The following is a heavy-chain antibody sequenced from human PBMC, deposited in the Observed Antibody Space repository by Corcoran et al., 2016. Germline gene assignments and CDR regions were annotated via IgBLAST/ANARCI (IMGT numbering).Heavy chain of an antibody. CDR1: GYTFTSYA. CDR3: ARDRKGRGGWFDP. Sequence: QVQLVQSGAEVKKPGASVKVSCKASGYTFTSYAMHWVRQAPGQRLEWMGWINAGNGNTKYSQKFQGRVTITRDTSASTAYMELSSLRSEDTAVYYCARDRKGRGGWFDPWGQGTLVTVSS. CDR2: INAGNGNT. J-gene: IGHJ5*02. D-gene: IGHD3-10*01. V-gene: IGHV1-3*01.